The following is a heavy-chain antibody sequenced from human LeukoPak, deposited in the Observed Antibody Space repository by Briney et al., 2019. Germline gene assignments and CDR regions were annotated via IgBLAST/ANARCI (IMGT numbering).Heavy chain of an antibody. V-gene: IGHV4-34*01. J-gene: IGHJ4*02. Sequence: SETLSLTCAVYGGSFSGYYWSWIRQPPGKGLEWIGEINHSGSTNYNPSLKSRVTISVDTSKNQFSLKLSSVTAADTAVYYCARGRVVPAAILTFDYWGQGTLVTVSS. CDR2: INHSGST. CDR3: ARGRVVPAAILTFDY. CDR1: GGSFSGYY. D-gene: IGHD2-2*02.